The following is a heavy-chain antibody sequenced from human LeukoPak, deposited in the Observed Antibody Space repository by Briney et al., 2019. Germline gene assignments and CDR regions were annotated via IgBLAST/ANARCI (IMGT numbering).Heavy chain of an antibody. CDR2: ISSSGSTI. CDR3: ARDGGEFTRYFDWPLDY. Sequence: PGGSLRLPCAASGFTFSDYYMSWIRQAPGKGLEWVSYISSSGSTIYYADSVKGRFTISRDNAKNSLYLQMISLRAEDTAVYYCARDGGEFTRYFDWPLDYWGQGTLVTVSS. J-gene: IGHJ4*02. D-gene: IGHD3-9*01. CDR1: GFTFSDYY. V-gene: IGHV3-11*01.